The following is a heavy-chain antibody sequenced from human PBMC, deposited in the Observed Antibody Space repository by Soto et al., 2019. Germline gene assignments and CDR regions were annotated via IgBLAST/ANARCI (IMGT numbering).Heavy chain of an antibody. Sequence: ASVKVSCKVSGYTLTELSMHWVRQAPGKGLEWMGGFDPEDGETIYAQKFQGRVTMTEDTSTDTAYMELSSLRSEDTAVYYCATEVQAGIIAARRWFEPWGQGTLVTVSS. CDR1: GYTLTELS. D-gene: IGHD6-6*01. CDR3: ATEVQAGIIAARRWFEP. J-gene: IGHJ5*02. V-gene: IGHV1-24*01. CDR2: FDPEDGET.